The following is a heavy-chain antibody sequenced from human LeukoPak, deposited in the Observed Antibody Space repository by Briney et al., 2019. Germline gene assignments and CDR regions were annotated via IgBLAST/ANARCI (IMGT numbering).Heavy chain of an antibody. J-gene: IGHJ4*02. CDR2: IYYSGST. CDR1: GGSISGYY. V-gene: IGHV4-59*01. CDR3: ASLRYGSGSQGALDYGSDY. D-gene: IGHD3-10*01. Sequence: SETLSLTCTVSGGSISGYYWSWVRQPPGKGLEWVGYIYYSGSTNYNPSLKSRVTVSVDTSKNQLSLKLHSVTAADTAVYYCASLRYGSGSQGALDYGSDYWGQGTLVTVSS.